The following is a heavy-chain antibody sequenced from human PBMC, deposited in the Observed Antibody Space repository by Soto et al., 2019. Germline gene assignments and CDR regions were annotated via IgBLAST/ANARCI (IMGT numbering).Heavy chain of an antibody. V-gene: IGHV4-59*01. D-gene: IGHD3-22*01. J-gene: IGHJ5*02. CDR1: GGSISSYY. CDR3: ARGGTYYYDSSGYSQFDP. Sequence: SETLSLTCTVSGGSISSYYWSWIRQPPGKGLEWIGYIYYSGSTNYNPSLKSRVTISVDTSNDQFSLKLSSVTAADTAVYYCARGGTYYYDSSGYSQFDPWGQGTLVTVSS. CDR2: IYYSGST.